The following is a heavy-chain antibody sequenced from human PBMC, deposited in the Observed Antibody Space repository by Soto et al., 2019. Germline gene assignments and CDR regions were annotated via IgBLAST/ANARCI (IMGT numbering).Heavy chain of an antibody. CDR3: ARLSSERLPGY. Sequence: SETLSLTCTVSGGSISSCGYYWILIRQHPGKGLEWIGYIYYSGSTYYNPSLKSRVTISVDTSKNQFSLKLSSVTAADTAVYYCARLSSERLPGYWGQGTLFTVSS. J-gene: IGHJ4*02. V-gene: IGHV4-31*03. D-gene: IGHD6-19*01. CDR1: GGSISSCGYY. CDR2: IYYSGST.